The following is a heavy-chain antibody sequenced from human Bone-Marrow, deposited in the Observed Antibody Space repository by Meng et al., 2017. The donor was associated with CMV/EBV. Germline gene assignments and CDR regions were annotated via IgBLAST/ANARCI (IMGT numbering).Heavy chain of an antibody. CDR3: AVAVAGYYYYGMDV. CDR2: ITGSGQTT. J-gene: IGHJ6*02. V-gene: IGHV3-23*01. CDR1: QFTFNKHA. Sequence: GESLKISCAASQFTFNKHAMSWVRQAPGKGLEWVSSITGSGQTTYYADSVKGRFTISRDNSKNTLYLQMNSLRAEDTAVYYCAVAVAGYYYYGMDVWGQGTTVTGSS. D-gene: IGHD6-19*01.